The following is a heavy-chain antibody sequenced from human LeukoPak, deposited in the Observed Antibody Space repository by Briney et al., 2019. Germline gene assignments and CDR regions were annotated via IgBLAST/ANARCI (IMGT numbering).Heavy chain of an antibody. D-gene: IGHD3-9*01. Sequence: GGSLRLSCAASGFTFSSYEMNWVRQAPGKGLEWVSYISSSGSTIYYAHSVKGRFTISRDNSKNTLYMQMNSLRAEDTAVYYCAKDHDDILTGYGYFFDSWGQGTLVTVSS. J-gene: IGHJ4*02. CDR3: AKDHDDILTGYGYFFDS. V-gene: IGHV3-48*03. CDR2: ISSSGSTI. CDR1: GFTFSSYE.